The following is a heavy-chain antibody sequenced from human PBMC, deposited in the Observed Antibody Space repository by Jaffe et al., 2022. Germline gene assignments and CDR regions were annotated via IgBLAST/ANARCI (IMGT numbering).Heavy chain of an antibody. CDR2: IRYDGSNK. D-gene: IGHD3-3*01. CDR1: GFTFSSYG. V-gene: IGHV3-30*02. CDR3: AKPTNDFWSGYYDYYYMDV. J-gene: IGHJ6*03. Sequence: QVQLVESGGGVVQPGGSLRLSCAASGFTFSSYGMHWVRQAPGKGLEWVAFIRYDGSNKYYADSVKGRFTISRDNSKNTLYLQMNSLRAEDTAVYYCAKPTNDFWSGYYDYYYMDVWGKGTTVTVSS.